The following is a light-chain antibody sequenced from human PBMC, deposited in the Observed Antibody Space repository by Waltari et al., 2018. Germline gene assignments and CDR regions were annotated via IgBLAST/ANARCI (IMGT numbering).Light chain of an antibody. J-gene: IGLJ2*01. Sequence: SYVLTQSPSVSLAPGETATISCGGDNIGSQAVNWYQQGPGQAPVVVFPYLSDRPPGIPGRFAGAVSGKTATLTITRVEAGDEADYFCQVWDRHSHHQVFGGGTKLAVL. V-gene: IGLV3-21*04. CDR3: QVWDRHSHHQV. CDR2: YLS. CDR1: NIGSQA.